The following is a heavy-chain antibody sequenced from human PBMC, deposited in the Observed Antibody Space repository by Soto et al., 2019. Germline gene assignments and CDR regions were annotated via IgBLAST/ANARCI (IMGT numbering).Heavy chain of an antibody. J-gene: IGHJ4*02. CDR3: ARDRDDYGSGNYYNRIDF. V-gene: IGHV1-69*01. Sequence: QVQLVQSGAEVQKPGSSVKVSCKASGGIFSTYAISWLRQAPGQGLEWMGGIIPLFGTPNYAQRFQGRVTITAEESTNTAYMELSRLRSEDTAVYYCARDRDDYGSGNYYNRIDFWGQGNLVTVSS. D-gene: IGHD3-10*01. CDR1: GGIFSTYA. CDR2: IIPLFGTP.